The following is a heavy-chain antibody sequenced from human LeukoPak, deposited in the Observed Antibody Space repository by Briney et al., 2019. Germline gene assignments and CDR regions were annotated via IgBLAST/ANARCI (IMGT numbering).Heavy chain of an antibody. CDR3: ARTQQLGGNNWFDP. V-gene: IGHV4-61*01. CDR1: GGSISSSSYY. J-gene: IGHJ5*02. CDR2: IYYSGST. Sequence: SETLSLTCTVSGGSISSSSYYWSWIRQPPGKGLEWIGYIYYSGSTNYNPSLKSRVTISVDTSKNQFSLKLSSVTAADTAVYYCARTQQLGGNNWFDPWGQGTLVTVSS. D-gene: IGHD6-13*01.